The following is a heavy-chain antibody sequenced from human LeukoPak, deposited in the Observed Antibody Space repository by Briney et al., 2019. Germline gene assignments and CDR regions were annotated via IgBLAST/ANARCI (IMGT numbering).Heavy chain of an antibody. J-gene: IGHJ3*02. CDR2: ISGSGGST. D-gene: IGHD2-15*01. V-gene: IGHV3-23*01. CDR1: GFTFSSYA. CDR3: AKVIMGRIVVVVAATLSGAFDI. Sequence: GSLRLSCAASGFTFSSYAMSWVRQAPGKGLEWVSAISGSGGSTYYADSVKGRFTISRVNSKNTLYLQMNSLRAEDTAVYYCAKVIMGRIVVVVAATLSGAFDIWGQGTMVTVSS.